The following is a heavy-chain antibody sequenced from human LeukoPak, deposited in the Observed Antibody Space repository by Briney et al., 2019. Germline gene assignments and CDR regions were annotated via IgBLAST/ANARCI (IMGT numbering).Heavy chain of an antibody. CDR1: GYTFTGYY. V-gene: IGHV1-2*02. D-gene: IGHD5-12*01. Sequence: ASVKVSCKASGYTFTGYYIHWVRQAPGQGLEWVGWINPNSGGTNFAQKFQGRFTMTRDTSTTTAYKELSSLRSDDTAVYYCARARMGSAYDYFDYWGQGTLVTVSS. CDR2: INPNSGGT. J-gene: IGHJ4*02. CDR3: ARARMGSAYDYFDY.